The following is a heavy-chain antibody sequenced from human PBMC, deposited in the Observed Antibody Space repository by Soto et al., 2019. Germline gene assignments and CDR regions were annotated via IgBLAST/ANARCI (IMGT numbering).Heavy chain of an antibody. CDR2: IIPILGIA. J-gene: IGHJ3*02. CDR1: GGTFSSYT. CDR3: ARVAALARAFDI. Sequence: QVQLVQSGAEVKKPGSSVKVSCKASGGTFSSYTISWVRQAPGQGLEWMGRIIPILGIANYAQKFQGRVTITADKSTSTAYMELSSLSSEDTAVYYCARVAALARAFDIWGQGTMLTVSS. V-gene: IGHV1-69*02.